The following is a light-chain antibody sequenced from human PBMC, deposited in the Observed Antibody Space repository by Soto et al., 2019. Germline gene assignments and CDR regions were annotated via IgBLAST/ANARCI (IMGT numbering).Light chain of an antibody. J-gene: IGKJ4*01. CDR3: QQYNSAPLT. CDR1: PGNNNY. V-gene: IGKV1-27*01. CDR2: AAS. Sequence: DIQMTQSPSSLSASEGDRVTITSRASPGNNNYLAWYQQKPGKVPKLLIYAASTLRSGVPSRFSGDGSETDFTLTISSLQPEDAATYYCQQYNSAPLTFDGGTKVEIK.